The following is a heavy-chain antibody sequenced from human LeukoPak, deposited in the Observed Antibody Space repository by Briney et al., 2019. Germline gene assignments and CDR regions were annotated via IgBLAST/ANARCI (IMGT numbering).Heavy chain of an antibody. V-gene: IGHV3-21*01. CDR2: SSSSSSYI. J-gene: IGHJ4*02. Sequence: GGSLRLSCAASGFTFSSYSMNWVRQAPGKGLEWVSSSSSSSSYIYYADSVKGRFTISRDNAKNSLYLQMNSLRAEDTAVYYCARGLWFGELGFDYWGQGTLVTVSS. CDR1: GFTFSSYS. D-gene: IGHD3-10*01. CDR3: ARGLWFGELGFDY.